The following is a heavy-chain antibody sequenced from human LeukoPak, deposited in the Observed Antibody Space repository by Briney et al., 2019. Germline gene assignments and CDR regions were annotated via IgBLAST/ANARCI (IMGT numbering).Heavy chain of an antibody. V-gene: IGHV1-2*02. D-gene: IGHD5-24*01. Sequence: MGWINPNSGGTNYAQKFQGRVTMTRDTSISTAYMELSRLRSDDTAVYYCARVGLVEMAFDYWGQGTLVTVSS. J-gene: IGHJ4*02. CDR3: ARVGLVEMAFDY. CDR2: INPNSGGT.